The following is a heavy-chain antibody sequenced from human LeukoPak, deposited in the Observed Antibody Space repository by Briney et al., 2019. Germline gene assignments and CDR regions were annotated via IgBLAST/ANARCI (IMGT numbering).Heavy chain of an antibody. Sequence: GGSLRLSCAASGFTFSRYAMSWLRQAPGKGLEWVSAISGSGGSTYYADSVKGRFTISRDNSKNTLYLQMNSLRAEDTAVYYCAKDPNLGDYSKGDYWGQGTLVTVSS. CDR2: ISGSGGST. CDR1: GFTFSRYA. D-gene: IGHD2-15*01. J-gene: IGHJ4*02. CDR3: AKDPNLGDYSKGDY. V-gene: IGHV3-23*01.